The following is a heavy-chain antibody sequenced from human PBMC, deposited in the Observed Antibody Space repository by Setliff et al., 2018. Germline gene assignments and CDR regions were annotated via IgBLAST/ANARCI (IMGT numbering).Heavy chain of an antibody. Sequence: SETLSITCTVSGGSISSGDYYWSWIRQPPGKGLEWIGYIYYSGSTCYNPSLKSRVTISVDTSKNQFSLKLSSVTAADTAVYYCARGGEGALGIPYYGMDVWGQGTTVTVSS. CDR2: IYYSGST. CDR3: ARGGEGALGIPYYGMDV. CDR1: GGSISSGDYY. V-gene: IGHV4-30-4*08. D-gene: IGHD2-21*01. J-gene: IGHJ6*02.